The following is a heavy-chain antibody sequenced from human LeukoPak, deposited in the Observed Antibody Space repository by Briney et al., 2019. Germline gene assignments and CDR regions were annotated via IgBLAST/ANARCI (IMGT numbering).Heavy chain of an antibody. CDR2: IKHDASEK. J-gene: IGHJ6*03. CDR1: GFSFSSYW. Sequence: GGSLRLSCAPSGFSFSSYWMSWVRQAPGKGLEWVASIKHDASEKYYVDSVKGRFTISRDNAKNSLNLQMNSLRAEDTAVFYCARAALGYCSGGSCYSGYYMDVWGKGTTVTVSS. CDR3: ARAALGYCSGGSCYSGYYMDV. D-gene: IGHD2-15*01. V-gene: IGHV3-7*01.